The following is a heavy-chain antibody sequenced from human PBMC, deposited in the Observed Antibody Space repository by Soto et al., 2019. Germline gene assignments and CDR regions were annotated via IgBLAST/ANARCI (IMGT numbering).Heavy chain of an antibody. CDR1: GYTFTGYY. CDR3: ARDYYYGSGSYYQPLGAFDI. Sequence: ASVKVSCKASGYTFTGYYMHWVRQAPGQGLEWMGWINPNSGGTNYAQKFQGRVTMTRDTSISTAYMELSRLRSDDTAVYYCARDYYYGSGSYYQPLGAFDICGQGTMVTVSS. V-gene: IGHV1-2*02. CDR2: INPNSGGT. D-gene: IGHD3-10*01. J-gene: IGHJ3*02.